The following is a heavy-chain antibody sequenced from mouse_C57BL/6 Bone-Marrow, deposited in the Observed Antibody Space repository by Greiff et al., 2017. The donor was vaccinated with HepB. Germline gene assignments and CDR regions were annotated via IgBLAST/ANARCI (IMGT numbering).Heavy chain of an antibody. CDR3: AKDPGTWDWYFDV. CDR2: IWGGGST. CDR1: GFSLTSYG. D-gene: IGHD4-1*01. J-gene: IGHJ1*03. V-gene: IGHV2-9*01. Sequence: VKLVESGPGLVAPSQSLSITCTASGFSLTSYGVDWVRQPPGKGLEWLGVIWGGGSTNYNSALMSRLSISKDNSKSQVFLKMNRLQTDDAAMYYCAKDPGTWDWYFDVWGTGTTVTVSS.